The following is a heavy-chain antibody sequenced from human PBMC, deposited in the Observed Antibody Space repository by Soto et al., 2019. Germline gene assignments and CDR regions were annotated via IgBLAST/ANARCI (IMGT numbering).Heavy chain of an antibody. D-gene: IGHD2-15*01. CDR1: GGNFSSYA. Sequence: QVQLVQSGAEVKKPGSSVKVSCKASGGNFSSYAISWVRQAPGQGLEWMGGIIPIFGTANYAQKFQGRVTITADKSTITAYMELSSLRSEYTAVYYCARWTPGLIRRWFDPWGQGTLVTVSS. V-gene: IGHV1-69*06. CDR3: ARWTPGLIRRWFDP. J-gene: IGHJ5*02. CDR2: IIPIFGTA.